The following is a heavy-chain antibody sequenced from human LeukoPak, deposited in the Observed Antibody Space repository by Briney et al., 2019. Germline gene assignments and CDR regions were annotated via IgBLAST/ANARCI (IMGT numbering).Heavy chain of an antibody. J-gene: IGHJ3*02. Sequence: GGSLRLSCAASGFTFSIYAMSWVRQAPAKGLEWVSAISGSGGTTYYADSVKGRFTISRDNSKNTLYLQMNSLRAEDTAVYYCARSFGYGVDAFDIWGQGTMVTVSS. CDR3: ARSFGYGVDAFDI. V-gene: IGHV3-23*01. CDR1: GFTFSIYA. D-gene: IGHD5-18*01. CDR2: ISGSGGTT.